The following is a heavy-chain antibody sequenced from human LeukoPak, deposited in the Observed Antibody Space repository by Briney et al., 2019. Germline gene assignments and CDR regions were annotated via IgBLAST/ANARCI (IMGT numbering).Heavy chain of an antibody. D-gene: IGHD3-10*01. CDR3: AKLARWFGELSPFDY. J-gene: IGHJ4*02. CDR1: GFTFDDYG. CDR2: INWNGGST. Sequence: GGSLRLSCAAPGFTFDDYGMSWVRQAPGRGLEWVSGINWNGGSTGYADSVKGRFTISRDNAKNSLYLQMNSLRAEDTALYYCAKLARWFGELSPFDYWGQGTLVTVSS. V-gene: IGHV3-20*04.